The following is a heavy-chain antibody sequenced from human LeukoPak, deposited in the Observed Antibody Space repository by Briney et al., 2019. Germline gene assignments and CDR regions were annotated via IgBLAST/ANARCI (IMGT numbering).Heavy chain of an antibody. J-gene: IGHJ4*02. CDR2: SNPNSGGT. Sequence: ASVKVSCKASGYTFTGYYIHWVRQAPGQGLDWMGWSNPNSGGTNYAQKFQGRVTMTRDTSISTAYMELRRLRSDDRAVYYCARGPPTIVVVITTGDFDSWGQGTLVTVSS. V-gene: IGHV1-2*02. CDR3: ARGPPTIVVVITTGDFDS. CDR1: GYTFTGYY. D-gene: IGHD3-22*01.